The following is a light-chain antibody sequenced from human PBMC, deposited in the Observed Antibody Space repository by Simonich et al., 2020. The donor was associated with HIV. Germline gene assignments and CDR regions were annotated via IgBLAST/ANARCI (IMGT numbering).Light chain of an antibody. CDR1: SLRNYY. CDR3: NSRDSSGNHHVV. V-gene: IGLV3-19*01. J-gene: IGLJ2*01. Sequence: SSELTQDPAVSVSLGQTVRITCQGDSLRNYYASWYQQKPGQAPVLVIYAKNNRPSGIPDRFSGSSSGNTASLTITGAQAEDEADYYCNSRDSSGNHHVVFGGGTKLTVL. CDR2: AKN.